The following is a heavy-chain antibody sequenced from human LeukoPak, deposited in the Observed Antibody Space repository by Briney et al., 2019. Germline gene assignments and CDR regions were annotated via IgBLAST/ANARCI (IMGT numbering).Heavy chain of an antibody. D-gene: IGHD4-17*01. J-gene: IGHJ4*02. Sequence: PSETLSLTCAVYGGSFSGYYWSWIRQPPGKGLEWIGEINHSGSTNCNPSLKSRVTISVDTSKNQFSLKLSSVTAADTAVYYCARGRSATTVTPPYYFDYWGQGTLVTVSS. CDR3: ARGRSATTVTPPYYFDY. CDR1: GGSFSGYY. V-gene: IGHV4-34*01. CDR2: INHSGST.